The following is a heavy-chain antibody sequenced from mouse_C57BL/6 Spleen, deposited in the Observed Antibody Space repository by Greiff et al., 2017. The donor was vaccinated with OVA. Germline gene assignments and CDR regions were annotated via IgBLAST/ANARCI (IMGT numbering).Heavy chain of an antibody. CDR1: GYTFTSYW. V-gene: IGHV1-72*01. D-gene: IGHD1-1*01. CDR3: ARGDEYGSSIWYFDV. Sequence: QVQLQQPGAELVKPGASVKLSCKASGYTFTSYWMHWVKQRPGRGLEWIGRIDPNSGGTKYNEKFKSKATLTVDKPSSTAYMQLSSLTSEDSAVYYCARGDEYGSSIWYFDVWGTGTTVTVSS. J-gene: IGHJ1*03. CDR2: IDPNSGGT.